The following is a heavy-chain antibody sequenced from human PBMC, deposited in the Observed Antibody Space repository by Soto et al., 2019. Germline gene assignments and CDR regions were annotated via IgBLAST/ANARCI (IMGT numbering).Heavy chain of an antibody. D-gene: IGHD5-18*01. CDR3: AKPLGLLRRAMAQGSDY. J-gene: IGHJ4*02. CDR1: GFTFSSYG. Sequence: HVQLVESGGGVVQPGRSLRLSCAASGFTFSSYGMNWVRQAPGKGLEWVAVVSYDEITKYYADSVKGRFTISRDNSKNTVYLQMNSLRPEDTAVYYCAKPLGLLRRAMAQGSDYWGQGTLVTVSS. V-gene: IGHV3-30*18. CDR2: VSYDEITK.